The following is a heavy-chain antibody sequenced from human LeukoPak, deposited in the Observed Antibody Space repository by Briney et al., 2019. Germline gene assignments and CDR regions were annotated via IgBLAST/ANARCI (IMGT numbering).Heavy chain of an antibody. CDR3: AHIIPSSSGWYWTTTFDY. Sequence: SGPTLVNPAQTLTLTCTFSGFSLSTSGVRVSWIRQPPGKALEWLARIDWDDDKYCSTSLKTRLTISKATSKNQVVLTMTNMDPVDTATYYCAHIIPSSSGWYWTTTFDYWGQGTLVTVSS. CDR1: GFSLSTSGVR. CDR2: IDWDDDK. V-gene: IGHV2-70*12. J-gene: IGHJ4*02. D-gene: IGHD6-19*01.